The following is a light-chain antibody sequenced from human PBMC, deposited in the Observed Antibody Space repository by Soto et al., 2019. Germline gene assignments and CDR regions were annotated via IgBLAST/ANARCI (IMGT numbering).Light chain of an antibody. CDR1: QSISSW. J-gene: IGKJ5*01. V-gene: IGKV1-5*01. Sequence: IQMTQSPSTMSASVGDRVTITCRARQSISSWLAWYQQKPGKAPKLMIYDASSLESGVPSRFSGSGSGTEFTRTISSLQPDDFATYYCQQYNSYSITFGQGTRLEIK. CDR2: DAS. CDR3: QQYNSYSIT.